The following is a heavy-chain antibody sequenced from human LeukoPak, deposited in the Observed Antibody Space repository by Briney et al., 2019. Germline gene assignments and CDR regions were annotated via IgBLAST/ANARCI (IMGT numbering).Heavy chain of an antibody. CDR1: GFTVSSNY. J-gene: IGHJ4*02. D-gene: IGHD3-3*01. CDR3: ARDVNTIYGRYFDY. V-gene: IGHV3-53*01. CDR2: INGNGGRT. Sequence: PGGSLRLSRAASGFTVSSNYMSWVRQAPGKGLEGVSGINGNGGRTYNADSVKGRFTISRDNAKNSLYLQMNSLRVEDTAVYYCARDVNTIYGRYFDYWGLGTVVTVSS.